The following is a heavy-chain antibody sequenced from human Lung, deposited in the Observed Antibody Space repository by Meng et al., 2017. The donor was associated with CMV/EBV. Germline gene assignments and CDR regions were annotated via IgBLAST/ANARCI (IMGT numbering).Heavy chain of an antibody. J-gene: IGHJ4*02. V-gene: IGHV1-18*01. Sequence: ASAKISSNASGYTSTSYGISWVRHDTGQGLEWMGWISTYNDNTNYAQKLQDRVTMTTDTSTSTAYMELRSLRSDDTAVYYCARVSGHLITMILYYCDSWGQGTLVTVSS. CDR2: ISTYNDNT. D-gene: IGHD3-22*01. CDR3: ARVSGHLITMILYYCDS. CDR1: GYTSTSYG.